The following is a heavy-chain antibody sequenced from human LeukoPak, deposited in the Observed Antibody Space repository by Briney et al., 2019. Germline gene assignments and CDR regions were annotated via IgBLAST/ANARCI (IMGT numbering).Heavy chain of an antibody. CDR3: ARGSFSSGYLVPFDY. CDR2: IIPTFGTA. V-gene: IGHV1-69*01. D-gene: IGHD3-22*01. CDR1: GGTFSSYA. Sequence: GSSVTVSCTASGGTFSSYAISWVRQAPGQGLEWMGGIIPTFGTANYAQKFQGRVTITADESTSTAYMELSSLRSEDTAVYYCARGSFSSGYLVPFDYWGQGTLVTVSS. J-gene: IGHJ4*02.